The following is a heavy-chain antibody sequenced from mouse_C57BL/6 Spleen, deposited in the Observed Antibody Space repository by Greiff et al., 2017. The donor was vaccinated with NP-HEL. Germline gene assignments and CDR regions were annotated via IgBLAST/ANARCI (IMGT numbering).Heavy chain of an antibody. Sequence: VQLQQPGAELVKPGASVKLSCKASGYTFTSYWMHWVKQRPGQGLEWIGMIHPNSGSTNYNEKFKSKANLTVDKSSSTAYMQLSSLTSEDSAVYYCARRTNYDYDGSWFAYWGQGTLVTVSA. V-gene: IGHV1-64*01. CDR1: GYTFTSYW. D-gene: IGHD2-4*01. CDR2: IHPNSGST. J-gene: IGHJ3*01. CDR3: ARRTNYDYDGSWFAY.